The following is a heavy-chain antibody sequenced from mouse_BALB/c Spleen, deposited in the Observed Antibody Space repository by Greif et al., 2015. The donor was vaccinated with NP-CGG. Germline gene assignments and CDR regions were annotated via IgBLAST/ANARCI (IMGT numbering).Heavy chain of an antibody. D-gene: IGHD2-14*01. Sequence: QVQLKESGAELMKPGASVKISCKATGYTFSSYWIEWVKQRPGHGLEWIGEILPGSGSTNYNEKFKGKATFTADTSSNTAYMPTSRLTSEDSAGYYLARADYRDRGDHRGQGPTPTGSS. CDR1: GYTFSSYW. CDR3: ARADYRDRGDH. CDR2: ILPGSGST. J-gene: IGHJ2*01. V-gene: IGHV1-9*01.